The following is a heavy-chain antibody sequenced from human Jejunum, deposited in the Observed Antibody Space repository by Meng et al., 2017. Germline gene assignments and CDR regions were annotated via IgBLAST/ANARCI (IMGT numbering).Heavy chain of an antibody. CDR2: ISHSGTT. CDR3: GRWAAGRESFDY. V-gene: IGHV4-39*01. D-gene: IGHD3-10*01. CDR1: VGSITTNGYS. J-gene: IGHJ4*02. Sequence: QLQLQEPGPGLVKTSETLSSNCTVSVGSITTNGYSWGWVRQPPEKGLECIGYISHSGTTYYNPSLNSRLTISADTSKDQFSLTLGSLTAADTAVYYCGRWAAGRESFDYWGQGTLVTVSS.